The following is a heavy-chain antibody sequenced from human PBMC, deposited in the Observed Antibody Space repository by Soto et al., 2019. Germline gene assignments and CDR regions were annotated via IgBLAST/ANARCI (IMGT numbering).Heavy chain of an antibody. CDR1: GGSITSSGYY. CDR3: ARGGGSTKVDY. V-gene: IGHV4-31*03. D-gene: IGHD2-2*01. Sequence: VQLQESRPGLVKPSQTLSLTCTVSGGSITSSGYYWSWIRQHPGEGLEWIGFTSNSGSTSYNPSLKSRVTISVDTSSNQFSLNLKSVTAGDTAVYYCARGGGSTKVDYWGQGTLVTVSP. J-gene: IGHJ4*02. CDR2: TSNSGST.